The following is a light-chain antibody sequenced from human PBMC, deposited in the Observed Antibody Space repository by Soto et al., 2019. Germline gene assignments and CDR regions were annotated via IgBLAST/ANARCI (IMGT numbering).Light chain of an antibody. CDR3: QQLNSYSFT. V-gene: IGKV1-9*01. CDR1: QGISSY. Sequence: DIQLTQSPSFLSASVGDRVTITCRASQGISSYLAWYQQKPGKAPKLLIYAASTLQSGVPSRFSGSGSGTEFTLTISSLQPEDFATYYGQQLNSYSFTFGPGTKVDIK. J-gene: IGKJ3*01. CDR2: AAS.